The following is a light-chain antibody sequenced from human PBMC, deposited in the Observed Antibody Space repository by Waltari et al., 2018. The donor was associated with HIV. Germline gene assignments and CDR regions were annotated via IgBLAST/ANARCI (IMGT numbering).Light chain of an antibody. V-gene: IGLV2-14*01. J-gene: IGLJ3*02. Sequence: QSALTQPASVSGSPGQSITISCTGTSSDVGGYNYVSWYQQHPGKAPKLMIYEVSNRPHGVSKRFSCSRSGTTASLPSSGLQAEDEADYYGSSYTTSSTLWVFGGGTRLTVL. CDR3: SSYTTSSTLWV. CDR2: EVS. CDR1: SSDVGGYNY.